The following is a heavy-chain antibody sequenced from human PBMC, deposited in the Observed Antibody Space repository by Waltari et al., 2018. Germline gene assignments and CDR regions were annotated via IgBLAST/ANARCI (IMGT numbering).Heavy chain of an antibody. CDR3: TRGWDD. J-gene: IGHJ4*02. CDR1: GYTFNTYD. V-gene: IGHV1-8*03. CDR2: MNQDSDDR. Sequence: QVQLVQSGAEVKKPGASVRISCKTSGYTFNTYDINWVRQASGQGLGWMGGMNQDSDDRGYAQKFQGRLTITGDSSVSTAYMELTGLTSEDTAVYYCTRGWDDWGQGTLVTVSS.